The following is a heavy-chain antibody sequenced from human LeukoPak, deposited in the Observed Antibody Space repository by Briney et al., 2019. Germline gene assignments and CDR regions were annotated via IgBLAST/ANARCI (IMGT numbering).Heavy chain of an antibody. D-gene: IGHD4-17*01. J-gene: IGHJ4*02. V-gene: IGHV4-59*01. Sequence: PSETLSLTCTVSGGSIGSYYWSWIRQPPGKGLEWIGYIYYSGSTNYNPSLKSRVTISVDTSKNQFSLKLSTVTAADTAVYYCARGGDYRYYFDYWGQGTLVTVSS. CDR2: IYYSGST. CDR3: ARGGDYRYYFDY. CDR1: GGSIGSYY.